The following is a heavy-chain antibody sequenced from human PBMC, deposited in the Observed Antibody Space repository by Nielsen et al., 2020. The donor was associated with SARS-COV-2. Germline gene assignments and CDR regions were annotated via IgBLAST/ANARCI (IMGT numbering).Heavy chain of an antibody. D-gene: IGHD4-17*01. CDR2: LYSSGGT. J-gene: IGHJ4*02. V-gene: IGHV3-66*01. CDR3: ATDKFGDYGLVLPFGY. CDR1: EFAVSRTY. Sequence: GESLKISCLASEFAVSRTYMTWVRQAPGKGLEWVSLLYSSGGTYYADSVKGRFTISRDNTKNTLYLQMNSLRGEDTAVYSCATDKFGDYGLVLPFGYWGQGTRVTVST.